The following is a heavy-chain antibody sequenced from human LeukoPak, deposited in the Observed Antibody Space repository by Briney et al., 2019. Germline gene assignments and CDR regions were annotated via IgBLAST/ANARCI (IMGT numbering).Heavy chain of an antibody. CDR3: ARASIASSVAPFDC. J-gene: IGHJ4*02. V-gene: IGHV4-38-2*02. D-gene: IGHD3-3*02. Sequence: SETLSLTCTVSGYSISSGYYWGWIRQPPGKGLEWIGSIYHSGITYYNPSLKSRVTISVDTSKNQFSLKLSSVTAPDTAVYYCARASIASSVAPFDCWGQGTLVTVSS. CDR1: GYSISSGYY. CDR2: IYHSGIT.